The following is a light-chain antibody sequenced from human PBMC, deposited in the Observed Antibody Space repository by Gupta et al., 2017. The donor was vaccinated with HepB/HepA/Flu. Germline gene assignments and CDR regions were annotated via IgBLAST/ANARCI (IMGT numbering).Light chain of an antibody. CDR1: QSVGSK. CDR3: QHDDFWPT. V-gene: IGKV3-15*01. CDR2: GAS. Sequence: EIVMTQSPGTLSISPGERATLSCRASQSVGSKLAWYQQKPGQPPRLLIYGASTRAIGIPAKFSGSGSGTEFTLTISSLQSEDFAVYYGQHDDFWPTFGQGTKVEIK. J-gene: IGKJ1*01.